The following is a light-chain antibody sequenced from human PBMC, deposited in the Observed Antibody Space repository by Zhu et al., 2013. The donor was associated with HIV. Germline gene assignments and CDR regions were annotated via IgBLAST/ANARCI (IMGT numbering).Light chain of an antibody. CDR1: SFNIGNNY. CDR3: GTWDDSLNTVV. V-gene: IGLV1-51*01. Sequence: QSVMTQPPSVSAAPGQKVTISCSGSSFNIGNNYVSWYQHLPGRGPKLLISDNNKRPSGIPDRFSGSKSGTSATLAITGLQTGDEGDYYCGTWDDSLNTVVFGGGTKLTVL. CDR2: DNN. J-gene: IGLJ2*01.